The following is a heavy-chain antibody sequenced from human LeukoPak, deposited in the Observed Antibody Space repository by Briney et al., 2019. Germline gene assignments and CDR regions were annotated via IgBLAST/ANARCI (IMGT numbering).Heavy chain of an antibody. Sequence: SETLSLTCTVSGGSIRCGIYYWRCIRQPAGKGLECIGCIYYSGSTYYNPSLKSRVNISVDTSKNQFSLKLSSLTAADTAVDYCEGGCGYSYVYLWEALRVLRLGSWGQGGKVTV. D-gene: IGHD5-18*01. J-gene: IGHJ5*01. CDR3: EGGCGYSYVYLWEALRVLRLGS. CDR1: GGSIRCGIYY. CDR2: IYYSGST. V-gene: IGHV4-39*07.